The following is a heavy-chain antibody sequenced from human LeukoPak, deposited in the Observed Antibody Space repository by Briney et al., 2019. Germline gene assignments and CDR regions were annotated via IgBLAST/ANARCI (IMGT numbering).Heavy chain of an antibody. J-gene: IGHJ4*02. CDR2: IYSGGST. D-gene: IGHD6-19*01. V-gene: IGHV3-53*01. Sequence: GESLKISCAASGFTVSSNYMSWVRQAPGKGLEWVSVIYSGGSTYYADSVKGRFTISRDNSKNTLYLQMNSLRAEDTAVYYCARGKSSSGWSVFDYWGQGTLVTVSS. CDR3: ARGKSSSGWSVFDY. CDR1: GFTVSSNY.